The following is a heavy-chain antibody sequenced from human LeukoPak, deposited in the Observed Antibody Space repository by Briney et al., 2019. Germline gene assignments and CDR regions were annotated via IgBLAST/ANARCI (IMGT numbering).Heavy chain of an antibody. CDR2: IYYSGST. D-gene: IGHD2-2*01. CDR3: ARQEGGYCSSTSCYRYNWFDP. Sequence: KPSETLSLTCTVSGGSISSYYWSWIRQPPGKGLEWIGYIYYSGSTNYNPSLKSRVTISVDTSKNQFSLKLSSVTAADTAVYYCARQEGGYCSSTSCYRYNWFDPWGQGTLVTVSS. V-gene: IGHV4-59*01. CDR1: GGSISSYY. J-gene: IGHJ5*02.